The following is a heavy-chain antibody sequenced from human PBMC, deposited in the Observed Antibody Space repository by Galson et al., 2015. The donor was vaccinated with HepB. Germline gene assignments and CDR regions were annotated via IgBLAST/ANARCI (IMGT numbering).Heavy chain of an antibody. CDR2: ISSSSSTI. D-gene: IGHD3-22*01. CDR1: GFTFSSYS. J-gene: IGHJ4*02. V-gene: IGHV3-48*01. CDR3: ARDYYDSSGYPAGPDY. Sequence: SLRLSCAASGFTFSSYSMNWVRQAPGKGLEWVSYISSSSSTIYYADSVKGRFTISRDNAKNSLYLQMNSLRAEDTAVYYCARDYYDSSGYPAGPDYWGQGTLVTVSS.